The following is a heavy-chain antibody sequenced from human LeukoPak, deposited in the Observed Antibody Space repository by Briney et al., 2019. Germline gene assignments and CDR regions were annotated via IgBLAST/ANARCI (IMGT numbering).Heavy chain of an antibody. CDR3: ARAETRRISMIRGFIDYFDY. CDR1: GLTFSNYG. D-gene: IGHD3-10*01. J-gene: IGHJ4*02. Sequence: PGGSLRLSCVASGLTFSNYGMSWVRQAPGKGLEWVSVISGSGDSTYYADSVKGRFTVSRDNSKNTLYLQMNSLRAEDTAVYYCARAETRRISMIRGFIDYFDYWGQGTLVTVSS. V-gene: IGHV3-23*01. CDR2: ISGSGDST.